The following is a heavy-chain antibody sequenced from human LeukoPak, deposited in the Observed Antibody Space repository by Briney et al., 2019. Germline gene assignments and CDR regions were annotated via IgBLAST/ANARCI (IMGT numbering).Heavy chain of an antibody. D-gene: IGHD5-18*01. Sequence: GESLKISCKGSGYSFTSYWIGWVRQMPGKGLEWMGIIYPGDSDTRHSPSFQGQVTISADKSISTAYLQWSSLKASDTAMYYCARGTYSYGYAFDYWGQGTLVTVSS. CDR3: ARGTYSYGYAFDY. CDR1: GYSFTSYW. V-gene: IGHV5-51*01. J-gene: IGHJ4*02. CDR2: IYPGDSDT.